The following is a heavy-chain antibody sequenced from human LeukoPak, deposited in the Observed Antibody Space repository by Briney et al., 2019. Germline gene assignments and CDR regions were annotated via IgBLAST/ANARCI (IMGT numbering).Heavy chain of an antibody. Sequence: GGSLRLSCAASGFTFSDYYMSWIRQAPGKGLEWVSDISSSGSTIYYADSVKGRFTISRDNAKNSLYLQMNSLRAEDTAVYYCAREWDYYGSGSYLGYWGQGTLVTVSS. D-gene: IGHD3-10*01. CDR3: AREWDYYGSGSYLGY. J-gene: IGHJ4*02. CDR2: ISSSGSTI. CDR1: GFTFSDYY. V-gene: IGHV3-11*01.